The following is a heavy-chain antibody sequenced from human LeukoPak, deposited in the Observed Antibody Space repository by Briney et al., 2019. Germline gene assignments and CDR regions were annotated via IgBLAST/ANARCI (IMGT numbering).Heavy chain of an antibody. V-gene: IGHV3-7*01. CDR2: INQDGSEK. Sequence: GGSLRLSCAVSGFTFSSYWMSWVRQAPGKGLEWVANINQDGSEKYYVDSLEGRFTISRDNAKDSLFLQMNSLRAEDTAVYYCARDAYSGGSCYAYWGQGTLVIVSS. J-gene: IGHJ4*02. CDR1: GFTFSSYW. CDR3: ARDAYSGGSCYAY. D-gene: IGHD2-15*01.